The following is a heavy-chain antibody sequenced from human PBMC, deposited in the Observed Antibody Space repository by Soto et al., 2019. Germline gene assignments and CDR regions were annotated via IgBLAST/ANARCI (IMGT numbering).Heavy chain of an antibody. V-gene: IGHV4-59*01. Sequence: PSETLSLTCTVSGGSISSYYWSWIRQPPGKGLEWIGYIYYSGSTNYNPSLKSRVTISVDTSKNQFSLKLTSVTAADTAVYYCGRRYGGNFGYWGQGTLVTVSS. CDR1: GGSISSYY. CDR2: IYYSGST. CDR3: GRRYGGNFGY. D-gene: IGHD1-26*01. J-gene: IGHJ4*02.